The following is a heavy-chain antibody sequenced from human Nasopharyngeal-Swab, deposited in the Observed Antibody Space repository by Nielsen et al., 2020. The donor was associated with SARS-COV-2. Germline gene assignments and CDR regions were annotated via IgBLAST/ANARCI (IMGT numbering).Heavy chain of an antibody. CDR1: GFTFSTYA. J-gene: IGHJ6*02. V-gene: IGHV3-48*03. D-gene: IGHD3-16*01. Sequence: GESLKISCAASGFTFSTYAMNWVRQAPGKGLEWVSYIRNSDSTIYYADSVKGRFSISRDNAKDSLYLQMNSLRAEDTAVYYCVRGEEHYDYVWGNYSPPPYTMDVWGPGTTVTVSS. CDR3: VRGEEHYDYVWGNYSPPPYTMDV. CDR2: IRNSDSTI.